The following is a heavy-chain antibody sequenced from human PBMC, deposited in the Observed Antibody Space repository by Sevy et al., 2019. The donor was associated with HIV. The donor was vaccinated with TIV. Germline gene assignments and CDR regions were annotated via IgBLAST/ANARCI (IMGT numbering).Heavy chain of an antibody. V-gene: IGHV3-48*02. CDR3: ARCPGHYSIDY. CDR2: IGTAAGDT. Sequence: GGSLRLSCAASGFTFNTYSLIWVRQTPGKGLEWLSSIGTAAGDTYYADSVKGRFTISRDNAKNSLYLQMNSLRDEDTAVYYCARCPGHYSIDYWGQGTLVTVSS. D-gene: IGHD2-21*01. CDR1: GFTFNTYS. J-gene: IGHJ4*02.